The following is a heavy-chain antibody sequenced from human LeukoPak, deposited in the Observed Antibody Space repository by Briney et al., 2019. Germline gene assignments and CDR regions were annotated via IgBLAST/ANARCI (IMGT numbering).Heavy chain of an antibody. CDR1: GFTFSSYW. J-gene: IGHJ4*02. CDR2: IKHDGNEK. D-gene: IGHD6-19*01. V-gene: IGHV3-7*03. CDR3: AKAVAVALDY. Sequence: GGSLRLSCTASGFTFSSYWMTWVRQAPGKGLEWVANIKHDGNEKYHADSVVGRLTISRDNSKNTLYLEMNSLRADDTAVYYCAKAVAVALDYWGQGTLVTVSS.